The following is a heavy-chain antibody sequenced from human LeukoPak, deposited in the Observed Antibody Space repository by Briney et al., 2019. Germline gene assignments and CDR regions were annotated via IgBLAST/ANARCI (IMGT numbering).Heavy chain of an antibody. J-gene: IGHJ4*02. V-gene: IGHV4-34*01. D-gene: IGHD6-19*01. Sequence: SETLSLTCAVYGGSFSGYYWSWIRQPPGKGLEWIGEINHSGSTNYNPSLKSRVTISVDTSKNQFSLKLSSVTAADTAVYYCTRPKYAFSSGWYYFDYWGQGTLVTVSS. CDR2: INHSGST. CDR1: GGSFSGYY. CDR3: TRPKYAFSSGWYYFDY.